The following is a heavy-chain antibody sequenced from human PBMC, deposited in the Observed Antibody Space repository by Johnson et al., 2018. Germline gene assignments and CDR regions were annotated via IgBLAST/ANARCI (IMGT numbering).Heavy chain of an antibody. D-gene: IGHD3-22*01. V-gene: IGHV4-34*01. CDR3: ARARGGYYDSSGYYYRH. J-gene: IGHJ1*01. CDR2: INHSGST. CDR1: GGSFSGYY. Sequence: QVQLQQWGAGLLKPSETLSLTCAVYGGSFSGYYWSWIRQPPGKGLEWIGEINHSGSTNYNPSLKSRVTIPVDTSKNQFSLKLSSVTAADTAVYYCARARGGYYDSSGYYYRHWGQGTLVTVSS.